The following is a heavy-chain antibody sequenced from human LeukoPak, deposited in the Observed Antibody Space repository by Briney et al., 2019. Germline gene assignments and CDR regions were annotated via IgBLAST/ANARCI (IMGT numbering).Heavy chain of an antibody. Sequence: GGSLRLSCAASGFTFSTYAIHWVRQAPGKGLEWVAVVSRDGTNSFYADSVRGRFTISRDNSENTLYLQLNSLRPEDTAVYYCAREAYSSFWRGYSHWFDPWGLGTLVTVSS. J-gene: IGHJ5*02. CDR3: AREAYSSFWRGYSHWFDP. V-gene: IGHV3-30*04. D-gene: IGHD3-3*01. CDR1: GFTFSTYA. CDR2: VSRDGTNS.